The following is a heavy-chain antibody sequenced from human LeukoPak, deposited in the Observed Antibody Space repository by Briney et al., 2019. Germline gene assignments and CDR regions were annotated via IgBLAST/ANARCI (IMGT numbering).Heavy chain of an antibody. CDR2: INTNTEKP. CDR3: ARGMSNSPYYFYYYMDV. Sequence: ASVKVSCKDSGYTFTSYTMNWVRQAPGQWLEWMGCINTNTEKPTYAQGFTGRFVFSLDTSVSTAYLQISSLKAEDTAVYYCARGMSNSPYYFYYYMDVWGKGTTVTVSS. CDR1: GYTFTSYT. J-gene: IGHJ6*03. D-gene: IGHD1-1*01. V-gene: IGHV7-4-1*02.